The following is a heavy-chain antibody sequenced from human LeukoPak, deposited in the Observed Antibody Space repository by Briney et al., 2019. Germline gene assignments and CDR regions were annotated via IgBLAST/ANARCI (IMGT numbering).Heavy chain of an antibody. Sequence: GGSLRLSCAASGFTFSSYSMNWVRQAPGKGLEWVSSINSSSSYIYYADSVKGRFTISRDNAKNSLYLQMNSLRAEDTAVYYCARDIGAPRGYYDSSDARYYFDYWGQGTLVTVSS. CDR2: INSSSSYI. CDR1: GFTFSSYS. CDR3: ARDIGAPRGYYDSSDARYYFDY. D-gene: IGHD3-22*01. J-gene: IGHJ4*02. V-gene: IGHV3-21*01.